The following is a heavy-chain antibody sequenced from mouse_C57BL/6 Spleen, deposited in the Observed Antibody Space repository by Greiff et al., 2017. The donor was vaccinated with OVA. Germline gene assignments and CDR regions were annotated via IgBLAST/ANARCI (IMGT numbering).Heavy chain of an antibody. J-gene: IGHJ4*01. CDR1: GYTFTSYW. Sequence: QVQLQQPGTELVKPGASVKLSCKASGYTFTSYWMHWVKQRPGQGLEWIGNINPSIGGTNYNEKLKRKATLTVDKSSSTAYMQLSSLTSEDSAVYYCARDGKAYAMDYWGQGTSVTVSS. D-gene: IGHD2-1*01. CDR3: ARDGKAYAMDY. CDR2: INPSIGGT. V-gene: IGHV1-53*01.